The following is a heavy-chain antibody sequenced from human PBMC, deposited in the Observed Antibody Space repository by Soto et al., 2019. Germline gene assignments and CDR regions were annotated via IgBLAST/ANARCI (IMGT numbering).Heavy chain of an antibody. V-gene: IGHV3-30*18. J-gene: IGHJ6*02. D-gene: IGHD4-17*01. CDR3: AKEGGYGDRIADDYYYYGMDV. CDR2: ISHEGSYK. CDR1: GFSFRSFG. Sequence: QVQLVESGGGVVQPGGSLRLSCEVSGFSFRSFGMHWVRQAPGKGLEWVTVISHEGSYKHYADSVKGRFTISRDDSKNTLYLQMNSRRAEEDTAVYYCAKEGGYGDRIADDYYYYGMDVWGQGTTVTVSS.